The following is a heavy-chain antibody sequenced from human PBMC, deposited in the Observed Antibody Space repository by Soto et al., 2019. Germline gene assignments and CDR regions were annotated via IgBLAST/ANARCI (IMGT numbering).Heavy chain of an antibody. CDR1: GGSISSSNW. CDR3: AAAAANYYYYGMDV. D-gene: IGHD6-13*01. V-gene: IGHV4-4*02. J-gene: IGHJ6*02. Sequence: ASETLSLTCAVSGGSISSSNWWNWVRQPPGKGLEWIGEIYHSGSTNYTPSLKSRVTISVDKSKNQFSLKLSSVTAADTAVYYCAAAAANYYYYGMDVWGQGTTVTVSS. CDR2: IYHSGST.